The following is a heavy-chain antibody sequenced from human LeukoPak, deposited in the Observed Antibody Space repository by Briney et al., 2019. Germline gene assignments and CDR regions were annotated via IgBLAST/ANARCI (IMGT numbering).Heavy chain of an antibody. D-gene: IGHD5-24*01. CDR3: ARGGRWLTFDY. CDR2: INHSGST. V-gene: IGHV4-34*01. CDR1: GGSFSGYY. Sequence: SETLSLTYAVYGGSFSGYYWSWIRQPPGKGLEWIGEINHSGSTNYNPSLKSRVTISVDTSKNQFSLKLSSVTAADTAVYYCARGGRWLTFDYWGQGTLVTVSS. J-gene: IGHJ4*02.